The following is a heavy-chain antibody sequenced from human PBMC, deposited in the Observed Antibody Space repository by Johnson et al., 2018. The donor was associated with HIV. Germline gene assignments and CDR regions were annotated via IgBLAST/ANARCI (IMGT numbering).Heavy chain of an antibody. CDR2: ISYDGSAK. CDR3: ARVRGGRQDAFDI. D-gene: IGHD1-26*01. V-gene: IGHV3-30*14. J-gene: IGHJ3*02. Sequence: QVQLVESGGGLIQPGGSLRLSCAASGFTLSGSHIHWVRQAPAKGLEWVAVISYDGSAKYYADSVKGRFTVSRDNAKNTLYLQMNSPRVEDTAVYYCARVRGGRQDAFDIWGQGAMVSVTA. CDR1: GFTLSGSH.